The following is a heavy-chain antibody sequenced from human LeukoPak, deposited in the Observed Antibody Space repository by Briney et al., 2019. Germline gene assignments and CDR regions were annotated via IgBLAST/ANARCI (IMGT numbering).Heavy chain of an antibody. CDR1: GFAFSNYG. J-gene: IGHJ6*02. V-gene: IGHV3-30*18. CDR2: MSSDGSNK. CDR3: ANPLTSMDV. Sequence: PGGSLRLSCAASGFAFSNYGMHWVRQAPVKGLEWVALMSSDGSNKYYADSVKGRFSISRDKSKNTLFLQMNSLRGEDTAVYYCANPLTSMDVWGQGTTVTVSS.